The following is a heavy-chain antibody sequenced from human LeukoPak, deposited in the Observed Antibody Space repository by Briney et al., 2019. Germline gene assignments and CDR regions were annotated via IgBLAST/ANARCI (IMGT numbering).Heavy chain of an antibody. V-gene: IGHV1-24*01. CDR2: FDPEDGET. CDR3: ATGVDTMARGGEYWFDP. CDR1: GYTLTELS. D-gene: IGHD3-10*01. J-gene: IGHJ5*02. Sequence: ASVKVSCKVSGYTLTELSMHWVRQAPGKGLEWMGGFDPEDGETIYAQKFQGRVTMTEDTSTDTAYMELSSLRSEDTAVYYCATGVDTMARGGEYWFDPWGQGTLVTVSS.